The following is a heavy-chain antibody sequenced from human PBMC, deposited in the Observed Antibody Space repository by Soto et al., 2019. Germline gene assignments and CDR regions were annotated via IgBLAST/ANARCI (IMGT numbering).Heavy chain of an antibody. CDR2: IYWDDDK. Sequence: QITLKESGPTLVKPTQTLTLTCTFSAFSLSTGGVGVGWIRQPPGKALEWLALIYWDDDKRYSPSLRSRLTITKETSKNXVXLXMTXMDPVDTATYYCIQSRCGGDCLQSYASYYYYGMDVWGQGTTVTVSS. CDR1: AFSLSTGGVG. D-gene: IGHD2-21*02. V-gene: IGHV2-5*02. J-gene: IGHJ6*02. CDR3: IQSRCGGDCLQSYASYYYYGMDV.